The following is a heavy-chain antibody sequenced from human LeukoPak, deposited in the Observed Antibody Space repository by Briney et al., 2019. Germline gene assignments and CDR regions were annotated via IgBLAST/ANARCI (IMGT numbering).Heavy chain of an antibody. CDR1: GFTFRNYV. D-gene: IGHD6-6*01. V-gene: IGHV3-30-3*01. CDR3: ARDSSHYLGSSDY. J-gene: IGHJ4*02. Sequence: GGSLRLSCAASGFTFRNYVIHWVRQAPGKGLEWVAVTSSDLNAKLCADSVKGRFTISRDNIKNTLNLQMNSLRAEDTAIYYCARDSSHYLGSSDYWGQGTLVTVSS. CDR2: TSSDLNAK.